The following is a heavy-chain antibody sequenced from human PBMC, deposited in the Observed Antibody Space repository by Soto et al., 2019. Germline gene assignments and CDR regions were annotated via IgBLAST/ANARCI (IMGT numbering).Heavy chain of an antibody. V-gene: IGHV1-3*01. J-gene: IGHJ5*02. CDR2: INAGNGNT. CDR3: ARAITIFGVVIISHGDWCDP. Sequence: ASVKVSCKASGYTFTSYAMHWVRQAPGQRLEWMGWINAGNGNTKYSQKFQGRVTITRDTSASTAYMELSSLRSEDTAVYYCARAITIFGVVIISHGDWCDPWGQRTMVTVS. D-gene: IGHD3-3*01. CDR1: GYTFTSYA.